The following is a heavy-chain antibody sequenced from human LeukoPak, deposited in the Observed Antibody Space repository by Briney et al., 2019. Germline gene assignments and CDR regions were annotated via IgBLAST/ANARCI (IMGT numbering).Heavy chain of an antibody. V-gene: IGHV3-7*05. Sequence: GGSLRLSCAASGFTFSYFWMSWVRQIPGKGLEWVANIKQDGSEKYYVDSVKGRFTISRDNAENSLYLQMNSLRVEDTAVYYCARSYYYGSGSSIVAGTAQDSWGQGTLVTVSS. CDR3: ARSYYYGSGSSIVAGTAQDS. CDR2: IKQDGSEK. D-gene: IGHD3-10*01. CDR1: GFTFSYFW. J-gene: IGHJ4*02.